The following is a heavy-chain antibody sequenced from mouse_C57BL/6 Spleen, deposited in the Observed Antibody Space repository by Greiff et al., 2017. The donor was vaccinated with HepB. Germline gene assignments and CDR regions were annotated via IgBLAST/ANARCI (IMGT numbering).Heavy chain of an antibody. V-gene: IGHV2-5*01. D-gene: IGHD2-3*01. CDR2: IWRGGST. CDR3: AKNRDDGYYWFAY. J-gene: IGHJ3*01. CDR1: GFSLTSYG. Sequence: VQLQQPGPGLVQPSQCLSITCTVSGFSLTSYGVHWVRQAPGKGLEWLGVIWRGGSTYYNAAFMSRLSITKDNSKCQVFFKMNSLQADDTAIYYGAKNRDDGYYWFAYWGKGTLVTVSA.